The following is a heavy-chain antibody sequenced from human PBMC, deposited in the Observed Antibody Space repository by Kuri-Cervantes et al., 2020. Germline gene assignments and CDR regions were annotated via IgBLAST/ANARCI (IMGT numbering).Heavy chain of an antibody. CDR1: GYTLTELS. Sequence: ASAKVSCKVSGYTLTELSMHWVRQAPGQGLEWMGIINLSGGSTNYAQKFQGRVTMTRDTSTSTVYMELSSLRSEDTAVYYCAKDGPGYGEDFDYWGQGTLVTVSS. CDR3: AKDGPGYGEDFDY. CDR2: INLSGGST. J-gene: IGHJ4*02. D-gene: IGHD4-17*01. V-gene: IGHV1-46*01.